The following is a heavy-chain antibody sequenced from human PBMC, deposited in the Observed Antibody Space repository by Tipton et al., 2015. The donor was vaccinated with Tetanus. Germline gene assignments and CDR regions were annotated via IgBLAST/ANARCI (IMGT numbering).Heavy chain of an antibody. CDR2: IHSSGTT. J-gene: IGHJ4*02. CDR3: ARTLYGDYRIDH. Sequence: TLSLTCTVSGGSISGYYWSWIRQPPGMGLEWIGHIHSSGTTHYNPSLKSRVSISLDTPKRHFSLRLDSVTAADSAVYHCARTLYGDYRIDHWGQGTLVTVSP. V-gene: IGHV4-59*01. CDR1: GGSISGYY. D-gene: IGHD4-17*01.